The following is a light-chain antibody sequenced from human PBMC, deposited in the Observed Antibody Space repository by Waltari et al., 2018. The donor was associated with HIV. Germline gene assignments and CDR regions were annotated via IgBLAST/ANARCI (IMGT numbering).Light chain of an antibody. CDR3: CSYAGGYTLV. CDR2: DVT. J-gene: IGLJ3*02. CDR1: SSDVGGSNY. V-gene: IGLV2-11*01. Sequence: QSALTQPRSVSGSPGQSATISCTGTSSDVGGSNYVSWYQQHPGKAPKLMIYDVTKRPSGVPDRFSGSKSGNTASLTISGLQAEDEADYFCCSYAGGYTLVFGGGTKLTVL.